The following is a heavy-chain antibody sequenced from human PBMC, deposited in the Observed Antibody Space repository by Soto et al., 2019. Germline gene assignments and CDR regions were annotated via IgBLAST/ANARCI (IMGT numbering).Heavy chain of an antibody. D-gene: IGHD3-16*01. CDR1: GESFRGYF. CDR3: QGGDF. J-gene: IGHJ4*02. Sequence: ETLSLTCAVSGESFRGYFWSWIRQSPDKGLEWIGEINDSGSTYYNPSFKSRLTISVDTSKSQISLTLTSVTAADSAVYYCQGGDFWGQGTRVTVSS. V-gene: IGHV4-34*01. CDR2: INDSGST.